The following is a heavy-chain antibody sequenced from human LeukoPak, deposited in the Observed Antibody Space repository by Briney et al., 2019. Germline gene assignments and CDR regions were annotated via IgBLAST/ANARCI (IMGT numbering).Heavy chain of an antibody. J-gene: IGHJ4*02. CDR2: INHSGST. D-gene: IGHD3/OR15-3a*01. CDR3: ARQTGSGLFILP. V-gene: IGHV4-34*01. CDR1: GGSFSGYY. Sequence: PSETLSLTCAVYGGSFSGYYWSWIRQPPGKGLEWIGEINHSGSTNYNPSLKCRVTISVDTSKNQFSLRLTSVTAADTAVYYCARQTGSGLFILPGGQGTLVTVSS.